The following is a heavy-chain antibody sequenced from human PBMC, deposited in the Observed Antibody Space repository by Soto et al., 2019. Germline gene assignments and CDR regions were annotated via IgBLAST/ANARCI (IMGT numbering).Heavy chain of an antibody. Sequence: QVQLVESGGGVVQPGRSLRLSCAASGFTFSNYGMHWVRQAPGKGLEWVAVISYDGSNKYYADSVKGRFTISRDNSKNTLYLQMNSLRVEDTAMYYCAKNPGYISGWYSIDYWGQGTLVTVSS. V-gene: IGHV3-30*18. D-gene: IGHD6-19*01. CDR3: AKNPGYISGWYSIDY. J-gene: IGHJ4*02. CDR2: ISYDGSNK. CDR1: GFTFSNYG.